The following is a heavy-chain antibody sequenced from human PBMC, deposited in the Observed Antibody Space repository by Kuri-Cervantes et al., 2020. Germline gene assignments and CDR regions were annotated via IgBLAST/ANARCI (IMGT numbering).Heavy chain of an antibody. CDR1: GGSFSGYY. D-gene: IGHD2-2*01. CDR2: INHSGST. Sequence: GSLRLSCAVYGGSFSGYYWSWIRQPPGKGLEWIGEINHSGSTNYNPSLKSRLTISVDTSKNQFSLKLSSVTAADTAVYYCARGVVVPAAMSVLGYSGYDRGWFDPWGQGTLVTVSS. V-gene: IGHV4-34*01. J-gene: IGHJ5*02. CDR3: ARGVVVPAAMSVLGYSGYDRGWFDP.